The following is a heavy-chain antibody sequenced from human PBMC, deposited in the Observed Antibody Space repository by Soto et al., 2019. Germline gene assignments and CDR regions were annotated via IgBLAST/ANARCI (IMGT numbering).Heavy chain of an antibody. Sequence: GGSLRLSCAASGFTFSSYSMNWVRQAPGKGLEWVSYISSSSSTIYYADSVKGRFTISRDNAKNSLYLQMNSLRAEDTAVYYCARDLGAWLEGHDYWGQGTLVTVSS. D-gene: IGHD3-10*01. V-gene: IGHV3-48*01. J-gene: IGHJ4*02. CDR3: ARDLGAWLEGHDY. CDR2: ISSSSSTI. CDR1: GFTFSSYS.